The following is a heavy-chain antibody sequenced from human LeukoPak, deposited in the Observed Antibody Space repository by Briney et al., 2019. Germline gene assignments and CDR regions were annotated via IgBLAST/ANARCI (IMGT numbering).Heavy chain of an antibody. CDR2: IYPGDSDT. CDR3: ARRDDSSGLIDY. D-gene: IGHD3-22*01. J-gene: IGHJ4*02. Sequence: GESLKISCKGSGYSFTGYWIGWVRQLPGKGLEWMGIIYPGDSDTRYSPSFQGQVTISADKSISTAYLQWSRLKASDTAMYYCARRDDSSGLIDYWGQGTLVTVSS. CDR1: GYSFTGYW. V-gene: IGHV5-51*01.